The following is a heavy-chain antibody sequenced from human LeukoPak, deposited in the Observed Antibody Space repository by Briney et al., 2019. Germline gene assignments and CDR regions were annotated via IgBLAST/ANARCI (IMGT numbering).Heavy chain of an antibody. Sequence: PGGSLRRSCAASGFTFSSYGMHWVRQAPGKGLEWVAVIWNDESNKYYADYVKGRVTISRDKSKNTLYLQMNSLRAEDTAVYYCARGAEVVITTGDGMDVWGQGTTVTVSS. D-gene: IGHD3-22*01. J-gene: IGHJ6*02. CDR1: GFTFSSYG. CDR3: ARGAEVVITTGDGMDV. V-gene: IGHV3-33*01. CDR2: IWNDESNK.